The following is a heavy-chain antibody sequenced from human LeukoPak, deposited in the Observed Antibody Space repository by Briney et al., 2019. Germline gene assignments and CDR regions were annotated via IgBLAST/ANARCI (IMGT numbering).Heavy chain of an antibody. CDR2: ISYDGSNK. CDR1: GFTFSSYA. Sequence: PGGSLGLSCAASGFTFSSYAMHWVRQAPGKGLEWVAVISYDGSNKYYADSVKGRFTISRDNSKNTLYLQMNSLRAEDTAVYYCAREELYDSSGYYVDWGQGTLVTVSS. CDR3: AREELYDSSGYYVD. V-gene: IGHV3-30-3*01. D-gene: IGHD3-22*01. J-gene: IGHJ4*02.